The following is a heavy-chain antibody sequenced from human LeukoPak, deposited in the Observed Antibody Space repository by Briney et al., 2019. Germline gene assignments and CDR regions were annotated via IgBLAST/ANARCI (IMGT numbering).Heavy chain of an antibody. CDR1: GFPFSNYA. Sequence: GGSLRLSCAASGFPFSNYAMSWVRQAPGKGLEWVSVIGSSGDNIYYADSVKGRFTISRDNSKNTLYLQMNSLRAEDTAVYYCRTGYYYGMDVWGQGTTVTVSS. V-gene: IGHV3-23*01. J-gene: IGHJ6*02. CDR3: RTGYYYGMDV. CDR2: IGSSGDNI. D-gene: IGHD6-6*01.